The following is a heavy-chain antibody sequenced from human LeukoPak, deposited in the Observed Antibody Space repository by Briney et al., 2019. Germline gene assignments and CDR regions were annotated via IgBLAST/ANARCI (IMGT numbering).Heavy chain of an antibody. CDR1: GGSISTGSYY. CDR3: ARSSAGVPFDY. Sequence: PSETLTLTCTVSGGSISTGSYYWGWVRQPPGKGLEYIGSISYSGTTYYNPSLKSRVTISVDTSKNHFSLNLSSVSAADTALYYCARSSAGVPFDYWGQGTLVTVSS. CDR2: ISYSGTT. V-gene: IGHV4-39*02. J-gene: IGHJ4*02. D-gene: IGHD6-13*01.